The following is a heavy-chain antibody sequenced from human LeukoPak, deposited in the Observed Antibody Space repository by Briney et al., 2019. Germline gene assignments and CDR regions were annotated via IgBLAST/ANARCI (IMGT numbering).Heavy chain of an antibody. D-gene: IGHD1-1*01. Sequence: GGSLRLSCAASGFTFSSYAMSWVRQAPGMGLEWVSAISGSGGSTYYADSVKGRFTISRDNSKNTLYLQMNSLRAEDTAVYYCARLWYNWNDEAFDIWGQGTMVTVSS. CDR1: GFTFSSYA. CDR2: ISGSGGST. V-gene: IGHV3-23*01. CDR3: ARLWYNWNDEAFDI. J-gene: IGHJ3*02.